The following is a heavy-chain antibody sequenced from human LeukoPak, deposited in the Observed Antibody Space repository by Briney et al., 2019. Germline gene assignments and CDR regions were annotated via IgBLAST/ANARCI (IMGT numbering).Heavy chain of an antibody. CDR2: ISAYNGNT. CDR1: GYTFTSYS. D-gene: IGHD6-13*01. V-gene: IGHV1-18*01. CDR3: ASQSSSWSIDY. J-gene: IGHJ4*02. Sequence: GASVKVSCKASGYTFTSYSISWVRQAPGQGLEWMGWISAYNGNTNYAQKLQGRVTMTTDTSTSTAYMELRSLRSDDTAVYYCASQSSSWSIDYWGQGTLVTVFS.